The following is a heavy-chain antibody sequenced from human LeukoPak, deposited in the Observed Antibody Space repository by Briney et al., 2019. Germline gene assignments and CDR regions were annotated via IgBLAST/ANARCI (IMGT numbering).Heavy chain of an antibody. CDR2: ISYDGSNK. Sequence: GGSLRLSCAAAGFTFSIYGMHWVRQAPGKGLEWVAVISYDGSNKYYADSVKGRFTISRDNSKNTLYLQMNSLRAEDTAVYYCAKDPNLIRNRHITMVRGDDAFDIWGQGTMVTVSS. J-gene: IGHJ3*02. CDR3: AKDPNLIRNRHITMVRGDDAFDI. D-gene: IGHD3-10*01. CDR1: GFTFSIYG. V-gene: IGHV3-30*18.